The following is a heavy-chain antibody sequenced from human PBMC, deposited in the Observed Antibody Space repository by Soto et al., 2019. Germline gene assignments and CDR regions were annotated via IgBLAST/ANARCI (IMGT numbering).Heavy chain of an antibody. D-gene: IGHD3-9*01. Sequence: EVQLLESGGGLVQPGGSLRLSCAASGFTFSNYGMSWVRXXXXXGLEWVSSISRSGGDTYYADSVKGRFTISRDNSKXXLXXXXXXXXXXXXXXXXXXXXXXXXXXXXYFPFDYWGQGTLVTVSS. CDR1: GFTFSNYG. J-gene: IGHJ4*02. CDR2: ISRSGGDT. V-gene: IGHV3-23*01. CDR3: XXXXXXXXXXXYFPFDY.